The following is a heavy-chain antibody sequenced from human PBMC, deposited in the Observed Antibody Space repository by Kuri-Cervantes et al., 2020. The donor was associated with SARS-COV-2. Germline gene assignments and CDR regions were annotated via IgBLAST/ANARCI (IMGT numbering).Heavy chain of an antibody. Sequence: GESLKISCAASGFTFSSYAMSWVRQAPGKGLEWVSAISGSGGSTYYADSVKGQFTISRDNSKNTLYLQMNSLRAEDTAVYYCAKDYYYDSSGYPRVVVDYWGQGTLVTVSS. J-gene: IGHJ4*02. V-gene: IGHV3-23*01. CDR2: ISGSGGST. CDR3: AKDYYYDSSGYPRVVVDY. D-gene: IGHD3-22*01. CDR1: GFTFSSYA.